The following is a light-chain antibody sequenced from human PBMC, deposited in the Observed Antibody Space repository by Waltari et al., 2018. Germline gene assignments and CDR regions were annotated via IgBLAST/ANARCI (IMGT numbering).Light chain of an antibody. J-gene: IGKJ1*01. V-gene: IGKV3-20*01. CDR2: HTS. CDR1: QSVSSTH. Sequence: EIVLTQSPGTLSLSPGERATLSCRASQSVSSTHLAWYQQKPGQAPRLLNYHTSSRATGIPDRFSGSGSGTDFTLTISRLEPEDFAVYYCQQYGTSPRTFGQGTKVEIK. CDR3: QQYGTSPRT.